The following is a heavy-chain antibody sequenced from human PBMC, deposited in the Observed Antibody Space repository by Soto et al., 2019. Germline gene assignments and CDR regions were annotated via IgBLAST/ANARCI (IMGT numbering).Heavy chain of an antibody. CDR2: INNSGST. J-gene: IGHJ4*02. V-gene: IGHV4-34*01. D-gene: IGHD3-10*01. Sequence: SETLSLTCAVYGGPFSGYYWSWIRQPPGKGLEWIGEINNSGSTNYNPSLKSRVTISVDTSKNQFSLKLSSVTAADTAVYYCARGLRYYGSGSYSQLGSFDYWGQGTLVTVSS. CDR1: GGPFSGYY. CDR3: ARGLRYYGSGSYSQLGSFDY.